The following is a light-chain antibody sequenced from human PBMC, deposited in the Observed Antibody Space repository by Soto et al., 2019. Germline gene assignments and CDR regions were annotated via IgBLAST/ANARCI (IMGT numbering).Light chain of an antibody. J-gene: IGLJ2*01. CDR3: SSYTSNSTRV. Sequence: QSVLTQPASVSGSPGQSITISCTGTSSDVGGYNYVSWYQQHPGKAPKLMIYDVSNRPSGVSNRFSGSKSGNTASLTISALPADDEADYYCSSYTSNSTRVFGGGTTLTVL. V-gene: IGLV2-14*03. CDR1: SSDVGGYNY. CDR2: DVS.